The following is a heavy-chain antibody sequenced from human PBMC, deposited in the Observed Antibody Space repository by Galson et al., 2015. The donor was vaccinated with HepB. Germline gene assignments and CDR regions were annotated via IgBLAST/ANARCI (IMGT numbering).Heavy chain of an antibody. D-gene: IGHD3-3*01. CDR1: GFSFRTYA. Sequence: SLRLSCAFSGFSFRTYAMFWVRQAPVKGLEYVSGISSDGTSTYYVDSVRGRFTISRDTSKNTMYLQMSSLRPEDTAVYYCVKDLGWVDDYRGQGTLVTVSS. V-gene: IGHV3-64D*06. CDR2: ISSDGTST. J-gene: IGHJ4*02. CDR3: VKDLGWVDDY.